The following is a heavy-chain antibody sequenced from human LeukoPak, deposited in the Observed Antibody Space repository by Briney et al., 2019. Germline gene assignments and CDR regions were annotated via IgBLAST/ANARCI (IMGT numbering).Heavy chain of an antibody. CDR3: ARSLYGSGSYYGY. Sequence: ASVKVSCKASGYTFTGYYMHWVRQAPGQGLEWMGWINPNSGGTNYAQKFQGRVTMTRDTSISTAYMELSRLRSDDTAVYYCARSLYGSGSYYGYWGQETLVTVSS. D-gene: IGHD3-10*01. J-gene: IGHJ4*02. CDR2: INPNSGGT. V-gene: IGHV1-2*02. CDR1: GYTFTGYY.